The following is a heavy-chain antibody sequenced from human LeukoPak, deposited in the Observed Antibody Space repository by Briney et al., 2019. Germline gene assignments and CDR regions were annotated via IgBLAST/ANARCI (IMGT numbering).Heavy chain of an antibody. J-gene: IGHJ4*01. CDR3: ARDHRYAFDN. D-gene: IGHD5-12*01. CDR2: IGISSGNT. CDR1: GFNFIDYS. V-gene: IGHV3-48*01. Sequence: GGALRLSCAASGFNFIDYSMNWVRQAPGKGLEWISYIGISSGNTKYADSVKGRFTISRDKARNSLYLQMNSLRVEDTAMYYCARDHRYAFDNWGHGTLVTVSS.